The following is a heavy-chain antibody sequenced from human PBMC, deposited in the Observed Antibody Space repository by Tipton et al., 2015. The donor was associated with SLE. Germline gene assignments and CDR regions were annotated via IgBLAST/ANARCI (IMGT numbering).Heavy chain of an antibody. CDR2: IYCSGST. CDR1: GGSISSYY. CDR3: ARSPGRLRSMDY. Sequence: TLSLTCTVSGGSISSYYWSWIRQPPGKGLEWIGYIYCSGSTNYKPSLKSRVTISVDTSKNQFSLKLNSVTAADTAMYFCARSPGRLRSMDYWGQGTLVTVSS. V-gene: IGHV4-59*01. D-gene: IGHD3-3*01. J-gene: IGHJ4*02.